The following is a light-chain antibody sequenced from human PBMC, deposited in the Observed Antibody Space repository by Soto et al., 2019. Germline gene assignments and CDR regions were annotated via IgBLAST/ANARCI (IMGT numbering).Light chain of an antibody. CDR1: QSVRSE. CDR2: GAS. CDR3: QQYDKWPTWT. J-gene: IGKJ1*01. V-gene: IGKV3-15*01. Sequence: EIVMTQSPPSLSMSPVERVTLSCRASQSVRSELAWYQQKSGQPPRLLIYGASTRAPNIPARFSGSGSGTDFTLTISSLQSEDFAVYYCQQYDKWPTWTFGQGTKVDIK.